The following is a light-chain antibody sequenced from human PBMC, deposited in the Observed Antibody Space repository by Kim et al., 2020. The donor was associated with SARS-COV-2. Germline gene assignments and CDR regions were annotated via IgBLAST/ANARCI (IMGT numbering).Light chain of an antibody. Sequence: ASVGERGTINCRSSQGISNNLAWLQQKPGKAPKFLIYAASILQSGVPSKFSGSGSGTDFTLTISSLQSEDFATYYCQQYKSYPLTFGGGTKVEIK. J-gene: IGKJ4*01. CDR1: QGISNN. V-gene: IGKV1-16*02. CDR3: QQYKSYPLT. CDR2: AAS.